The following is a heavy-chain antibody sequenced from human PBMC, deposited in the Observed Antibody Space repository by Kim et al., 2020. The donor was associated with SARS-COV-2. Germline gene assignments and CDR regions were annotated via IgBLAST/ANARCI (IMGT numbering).Heavy chain of an antibody. CDR1: GYTFTSYA. Sequence: ASVKVSCKASGYTFTSYAMHWVRQAPGQRLEWMGWINAGNGNTKYSQKFQGRVTITRDTTASTAYMELSSLRSEDTAVYYCAGGSSSWTIVGPWGQGTLVTVSS. CDR3: AGGSSSWTIVGP. J-gene: IGHJ5*02. D-gene: IGHD6-13*01. V-gene: IGHV1-3*01. CDR2: INAGNGNT.